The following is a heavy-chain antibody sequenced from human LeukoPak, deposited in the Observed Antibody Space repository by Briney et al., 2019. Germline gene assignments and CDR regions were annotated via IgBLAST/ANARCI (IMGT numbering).Heavy chain of an antibody. CDR1: GGSFRGYY. CDR3: ARGAAMILAY. D-gene: IGHD3-22*01. CDR2: INHSGST. Sequence: PSETLSLTCAVYGGSFRGYYWSWIRQPPGKGLEWIGEINHSGSTNYNPSLKSRVTISVDTSKNQFSLKLSSVTAADTAVYYCARGAAMILAYWGQGTLVTVSS. J-gene: IGHJ4*02. V-gene: IGHV4-34*01.